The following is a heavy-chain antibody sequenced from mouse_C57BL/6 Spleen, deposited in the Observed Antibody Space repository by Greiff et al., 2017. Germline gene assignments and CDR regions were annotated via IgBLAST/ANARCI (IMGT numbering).Heavy chain of an antibody. CDR3: AGHSRGAWFAY. CDR1: GFTFTDYY. D-gene: IGHD1-1*01. V-gene: IGHV7-3*01. CDR2: IRNNANGYTT. Sequence: EVKLMESGGGLVQPGGSLSLSCAASGFTFTDYYMSWVRQPPGKALEWLVFIRNNANGYTTEYSASVKGRFTISRDNSQSILYLQMNALRAEDSATYYCAGHSRGAWFAYWGQGTLVTVSA. J-gene: IGHJ3*01.